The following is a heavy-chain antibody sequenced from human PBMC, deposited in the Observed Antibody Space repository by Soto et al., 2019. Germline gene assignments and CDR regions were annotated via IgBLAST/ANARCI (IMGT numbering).Heavy chain of an antibody. V-gene: IGHV3-23*01. CDR3: AKAAPLELELPYLTSYFDY. Sequence: EVQLLESGGGLVQPGGSLRLSCAASGFTFSSYAMSWVRQAPGKGLEWVSAISGSGGSTYYADSVKGRFTISRDNSKNTLYLQRNSLRAEDTAVYYCAKAAPLELELPYLTSYFDYWGQGTLVTVSS. CDR1: GFTFSSYA. J-gene: IGHJ4*02. D-gene: IGHD1-26*01. CDR2: ISGSGGST.